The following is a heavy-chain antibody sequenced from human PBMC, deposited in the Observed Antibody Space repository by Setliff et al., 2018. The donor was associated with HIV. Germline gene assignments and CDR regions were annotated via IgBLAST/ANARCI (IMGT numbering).Heavy chain of an antibody. J-gene: IGHJ4*02. V-gene: IGHV4-59*08. CDR2: IYYSGST. CDR1: GASISSYY. D-gene: IGHD3-3*01. Sequence: SETLSLTCTVSGASISSYYWGWIRQPPGKGLEWIGYIYYSGSTNYNPSLKSRVIISVDTSKNQFSLKVRSVTAADTAMYYCASRRGGGFLAWPDPYFDYWGQGTLVTVSS. CDR3: ASRRGGGFLAWPDPYFDY.